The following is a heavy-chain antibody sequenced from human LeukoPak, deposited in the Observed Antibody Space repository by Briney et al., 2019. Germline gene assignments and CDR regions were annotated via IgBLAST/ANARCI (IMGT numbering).Heavy chain of an antibody. Sequence: GWSLRLSCAGSGFTFTTFSMNCVRQAPGKGLEWVSAISGSSNYIYYADSVKGRFTISRDNAKNSLYLQMNSLRAEDTAVYYCARNDANYHKFDYWGQGTLVPVSS. CDR1: GFTFTTFS. J-gene: IGHJ4*02. CDR2: ISGSSNYI. V-gene: IGHV3-21*01. D-gene: IGHD1-7*01. CDR3: ARNDANYHKFDY.